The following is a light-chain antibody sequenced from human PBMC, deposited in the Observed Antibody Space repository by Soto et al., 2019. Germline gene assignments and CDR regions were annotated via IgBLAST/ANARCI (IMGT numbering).Light chain of an antibody. J-gene: IGLJ1*01. CDR1: SSDVGSYNL. V-gene: IGLV2-23*01. Sequence: QSALTQPASVSGSPGQSITISCTGTSSDVGSYNLVSWYQQHPGKAPKLMIYEGSKRPSGVSNRFSGSKSGNTASLTISGFQAEDEADYYCCSYAGSSTSLYVFGTGTKVTV. CDR3: CSYAGSSTSLYV. CDR2: EGS.